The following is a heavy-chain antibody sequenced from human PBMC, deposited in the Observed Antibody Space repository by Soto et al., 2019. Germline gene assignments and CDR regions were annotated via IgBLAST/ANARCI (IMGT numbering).Heavy chain of an antibody. CDR1: GAKFTSSW. CDR2: IFPSDSDT. Sequence: GESRNVSCRTSGAKFTSSWIAWMLQKPGKGLEWMGIIFPSDSDTRYSPSFQGQVTISADRSTSTVFLQWASLKASDTAVYFCARKDKSGYFNWFDPWGQGTMFTVSS. CDR3: ARKDKSGYFNWFDP. D-gene: IGHD3-22*01. V-gene: IGHV5-51*01. J-gene: IGHJ5*02.